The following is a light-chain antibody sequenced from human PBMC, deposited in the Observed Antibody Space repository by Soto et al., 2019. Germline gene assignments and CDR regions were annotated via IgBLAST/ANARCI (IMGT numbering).Light chain of an antibody. V-gene: IGKV1-5*03. J-gene: IGKJ1*01. CDR3: QQYNSYWT. CDR1: QSISSL. CDR2: KAS. Sequence: DIQMTQCPSTLSASVGERVTITWGGSQSISSLSAWYKQKPRKAPNLLIYKASSLESGVPSSLSGSASGTEFTLTISSLPPDDFATYYCQQYNSYWTFGQGTKVDIK.